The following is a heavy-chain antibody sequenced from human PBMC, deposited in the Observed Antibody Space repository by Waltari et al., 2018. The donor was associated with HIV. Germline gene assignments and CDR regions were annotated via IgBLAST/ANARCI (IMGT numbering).Heavy chain of an antibody. D-gene: IGHD6-19*01. CDR2: IRSKAYGGTT. J-gene: IGHJ4*02. V-gene: IGHV3-49*03. CDR3: TSSNPGIAVAGPDY. Sequence: EVQLVESGGGLVQPGRSLRLSCTASGFTFGDYAMSWFRQAPGKGLEWVGFIRSKAYGGTTEYAASVKGRFTISRDDSKSIAYLQMNSLKTEDTAVYYCTSSNPGIAVAGPDYWGQGTLVTVSS. CDR1: GFTFGDYA.